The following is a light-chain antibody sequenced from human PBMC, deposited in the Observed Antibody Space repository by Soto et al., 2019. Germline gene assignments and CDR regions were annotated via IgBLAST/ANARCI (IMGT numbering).Light chain of an antibody. V-gene: IGLV2-8*01. CDR3: SSYAGSDRVL. CDR1: SSDVGGYNY. J-gene: IGLJ2*01. Sequence: QSALTQPPAASGSPGQSVIISCTGTSSDVGGYNYVSWYQQHPGKAPKLMIYEVDRRPSGVPDRFSGSKSGNTASLTVSGLQAEDEADYYCSSYAGSDRVLFGGGTKVTVL. CDR2: EVD.